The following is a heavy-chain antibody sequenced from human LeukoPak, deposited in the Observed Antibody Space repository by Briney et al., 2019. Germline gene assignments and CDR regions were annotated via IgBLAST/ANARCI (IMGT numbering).Heavy chain of an antibody. CDR1: GFTFSSYS. V-gene: IGHV3-21*01. CDR2: ISSSSTSI. Sequence: GGSLRLSCAASGFTFSSYSMKWVRQAPGKGLEWVSSISSSSTSIYCADSVRGRCTISRDNAKNSLYLQMNSLRAEDTAVYYCARFGMGGGIVDYWGQGTLVTVSS. J-gene: IGHJ4*02. D-gene: IGHD3-10*01. CDR3: ARFGMGGGIVDY.